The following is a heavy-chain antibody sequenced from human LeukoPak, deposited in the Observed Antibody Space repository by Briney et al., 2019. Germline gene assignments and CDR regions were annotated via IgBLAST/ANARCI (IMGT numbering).Heavy chain of an antibody. D-gene: IGHD3-10*01. CDR2: ISDSASST. CDR3: AKEMVRGVIKNYGMDV. CDR1: GFTFSNCA. Sequence: GGSLRLSCAASGFTFSNCAMNWVRQAPGKGLEWVSAISDSASSTYYADSVKGRFTISRDNAKNTLYLQMNSLRAEDTAVYYCAKEMVRGVIKNYGMDVWGQGTTVTVSS. J-gene: IGHJ6*02. V-gene: IGHV3-23*01.